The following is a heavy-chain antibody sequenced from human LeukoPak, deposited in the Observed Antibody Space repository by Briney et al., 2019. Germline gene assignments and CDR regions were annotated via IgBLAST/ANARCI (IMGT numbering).Heavy chain of an antibody. CDR2: ISGYNGNT. CDR1: GYTFTSYG. V-gene: IGHV1-8*03. Sequence: ASMKVSCKASGYTFTSYGITWVRQAPGQGLEWMGWISGYNGNTGYAQKFQGRVTITRNTSISTAYMELSSLRSEDTAVYYCARRRGSGRNLNMDVWGKGTTVTVSS. CDR3: ARRRGSGRNLNMDV. J-gene: IGHJ6*03. D-gene: IGHD3-10*01.